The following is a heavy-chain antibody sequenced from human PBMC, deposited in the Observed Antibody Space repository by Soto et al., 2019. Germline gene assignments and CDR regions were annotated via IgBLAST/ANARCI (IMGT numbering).Heavy chain of an antibody. CDR2: IFSSGST. D-gene: IGHD5-12*01. J-gene: IGHJ4*02. V-gene: IGHV4-4*07. Sequence: SETLSLTCTVSGGSINTFYWSWVRQPAGKGLEWIGRIFSSGSTSFNPSLESRVAMSVDTSKNHFSLNLSSVTAADMTVYYCAREGSYSAYNFAHGVQLWSFDFWGQGALVTVSS. CDR1: GGSINTFY. CDR3: AREGSYSAYNFAHGVQLWSFDF.